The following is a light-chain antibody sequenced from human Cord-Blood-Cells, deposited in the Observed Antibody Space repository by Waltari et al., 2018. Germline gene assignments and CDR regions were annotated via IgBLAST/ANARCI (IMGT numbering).Light chain of an antibody. CDR2: EGS. V-gene: IGLV2-23*01. Sequence: QSALTQPASASGSPGQSLTISSPGTRSDVGSYNLVSWYQQHPGKAPKLMIYEGSKRPSGVSNRFSGSKSGNTASLTISGLQAEDEADYYCCSYAGSSTWVFGGGTKLTVL. CDR3: CSYAGSSTWV. CDR1: RSDVGSYNL. J-gene: IGLJ3*02.